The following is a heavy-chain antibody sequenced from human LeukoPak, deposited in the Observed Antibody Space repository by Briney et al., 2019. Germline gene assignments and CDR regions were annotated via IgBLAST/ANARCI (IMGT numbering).Heavy chain of an antibody. CDR1: GYSFNSYG. Sequence: ASVKVSCKAYGYSFNSYGISWVRQAPGQGPEWMGWISAHIGNTLYAPKFQGRVTMTTDRSTSTAYMELRSLRSDDTAMYYCAKVTVVTRSPWSWGPKKIGQEVNWFDPWGQGTLGTVSS. J-gene: IGHJ5*02. CDR2: ISAHIGNT. V-gene: IGHV1-18*01. D-gene: IGHD4/OR15-4a*01. CDR3: AKVTVVTRSPWSWGPKKIGQEVNWFDP.